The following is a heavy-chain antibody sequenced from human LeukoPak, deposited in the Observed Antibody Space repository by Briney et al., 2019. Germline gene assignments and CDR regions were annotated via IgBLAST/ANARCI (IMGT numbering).Heavy chain of an antibody. CDR2: ISGSGSNT. CDR3: ATGDTALVPNWFDT. V-gene: IGHV3-23*01. CDR1: GFTFSSYA. D-gene: IGHD5-18*01. Sequence: GGSLRLSCAASGFTFSSYAMSWVRQAPGKGLDWVSGISGSGSNTYYSDSVKGRFTISRDNSKNTVYLQMSSLRAEDTAVYYCATGDTALVPNWFDTWGQGALVTVSS. J-gene: IGHJ5*02.